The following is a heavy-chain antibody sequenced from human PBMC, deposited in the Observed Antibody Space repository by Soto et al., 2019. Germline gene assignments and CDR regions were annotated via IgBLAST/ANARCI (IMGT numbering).Heavy chain of an antibody. CDR1: GGTFSSYA. CDR3: ARGAHYDILTGPPDY. V-gene: IGHV1-69*13. Sequence: GASVKVSCKASGGTFSSYAISWVRQAPGQGLEWMGGIIPIFGTANYAQKFQGRVTITADESTSTAYMGLSSLRSEDTAVYYCARGAHYDILTGPPDYWGQGTLVTVSS. CDR2: IIPIFGTA. J-gene: IGHJ4*02. D-gene: IGHD3-9*01.